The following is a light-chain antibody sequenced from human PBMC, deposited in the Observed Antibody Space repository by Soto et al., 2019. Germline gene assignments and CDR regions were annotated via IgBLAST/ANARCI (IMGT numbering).Light chain of an antibody. Sequence: IQLTQSPSSLSASVGDSVTITCRASQGISSFLAWYQQKPGKAPKLLIYAASTLQSGVPSRFSGSGSGTDFTLTISSLQPEDFATYYCQQSYSSFGQGTKVDIK. V-gene: IGKV1-9*01. J-gene: IGKJ1*01. CDR1: QGISSF. CDR2: AAS. CDR3: QQSYSS.